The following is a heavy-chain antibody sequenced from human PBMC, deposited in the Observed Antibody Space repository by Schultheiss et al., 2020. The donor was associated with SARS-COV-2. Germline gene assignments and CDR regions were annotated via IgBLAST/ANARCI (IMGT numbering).Heavy chain of an antibody. CDR1: GFTFSSYA. V-gene: IGHV3-33*01. J-gene: IGHJ3*02. CDR2: IWYDGSNK. CDR3: ARPLTGSYYDAFDI. Sequence: GGSLRLSCAASGFTFSSYAMHWVRQAPGKGLEWVAVIWYDGSNKYYADSVKGRFTISRDNAKNTLYLQMNSLRAEDTAVYYCARPLTGSYYDAFDIWGQGTMVTVSS. D-gene: IGHD1-26*01.